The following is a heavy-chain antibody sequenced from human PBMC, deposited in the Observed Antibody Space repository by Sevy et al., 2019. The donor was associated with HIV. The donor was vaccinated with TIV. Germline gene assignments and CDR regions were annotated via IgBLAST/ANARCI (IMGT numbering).Heavy chain of an antibody. V-gene: IGHV3-7*01. CDR3: VRAVATNGSF. Sequence: EGSLRLSCAASGFSLNSVWMNWVRQTPGKELEWVANINQNGSVTYYVDSVKGRFTISRDNSRNLLYLQMTSLRVEDTSLYYCVRAVATNGSFWGQGTLVTVSS. D-gene: IGHD2-15*01. CDR1: GFSLNSVW. CDR2: INQNGSVT. J-gene: IGHJ4*02.